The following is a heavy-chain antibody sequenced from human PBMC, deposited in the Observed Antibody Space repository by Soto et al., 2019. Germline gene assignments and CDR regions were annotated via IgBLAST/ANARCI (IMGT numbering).Heavy chain of an antibody. CDR3: ARSAPSLIQLWLPDSFDI. Sequence: SETLSLTCTVSGDSISSGGYYWSWIRQHPGKGLEWIGYIYYSGSTYYNPSLKSRVTISVDTSKNQFSLKLSSVTAADTAVYYCARSAPSLIQLWLPDSFDIWCHGPLVTVS. J-gene: IGHJ3*02. V-gene: IGHV4-31*03. CDR2: IYYSGST. D-gene: IGHD5-18*01. CDR1: GDSISSGGYY.